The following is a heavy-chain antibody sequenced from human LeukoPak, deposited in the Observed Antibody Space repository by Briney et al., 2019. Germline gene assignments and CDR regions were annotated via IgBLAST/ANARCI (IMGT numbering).Heavy chain of an antibody. J-gene: IGHJ4*02. CDR3: ARGTSGTYEPDY. CDR1: GFTFSSYA. CDR2: ISTASSYI. D-gene: IGHD1-26*01. V-gene: IGHV3-21*01. Sequence: GGSLRLSCAASGFTFSSYAMNWVRQAPGKGLEWVSSISTASSYIYYADSVKGRFTISRDYAKNSLYLQMNSLRVEDTAVYYCARGTSGTYEPDYWGQGTLVTVSS.